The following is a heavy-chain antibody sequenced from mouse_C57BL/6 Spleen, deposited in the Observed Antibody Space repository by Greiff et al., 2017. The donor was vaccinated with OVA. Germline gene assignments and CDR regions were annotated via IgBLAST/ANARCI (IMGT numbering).Heavy chain of an antibody. CDR3: TKGDYDLYYFDY. CDR2: ISSGGDYI. Sequence: VQLKESGEGLVKPGGSLKLSCAASGFTFSSYAMSWVRQTPEKRLEWVAYISSGGDYIYYADTVKGRFTISRDNARNTLYLQMSSLKSEDTAMYYCTKGDYDLYYFDYWGQGTTLTVSS. D-gene: IGHD2-4*01. CDR1: GFTFSSYA. V-gene: IGHV5-9-1*02. J-gene: IGHJ2*01.